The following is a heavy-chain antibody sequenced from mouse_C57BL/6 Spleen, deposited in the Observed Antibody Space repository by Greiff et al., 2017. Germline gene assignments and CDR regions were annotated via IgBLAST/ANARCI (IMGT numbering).Heavy chain of an antibody. V-gene: IGHV1-53*01. CDR1: GYTFTSYW. CDR2: INPSNGGT. CDR3: ARWDYYGSSPAWFAY. J-gene: IGHJ3*01. Sequence: VQLQQPGTELVKPGASVKLSCKASGYTFTSYWMHWVKQRPGQGLEWIGNINPSNGGTNYNKKFKSKATLTVDKSSSTAYMQLSSLTSEDSAVYYCARWDYYGSSPAWFAYWGQGTLVTVSA. D-gene: IGHD1-1*01.